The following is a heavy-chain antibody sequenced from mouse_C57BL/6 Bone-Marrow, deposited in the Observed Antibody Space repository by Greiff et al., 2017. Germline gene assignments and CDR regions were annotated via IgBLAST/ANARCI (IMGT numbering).Heavy chain of an antibody. D-gene: IGHD1-1*01. CDR3: AIELYYGSSYY. V-gene: IGHV1-39*01. Sequence: VQLQPSGPELVQPGASVQISCKASGYSFTDYNMNWVKPSNGKSLAWIGVITPNYGTTSYNQKFKGKATLTVDQSASTAYRQLNSLTSEDSAVYYCAIELYYGSSYYWGQGTTLTVSS. J-gene: IGHJ2*01. CDR2: ITPNYGTT. CDR1: GYSFTDYN.